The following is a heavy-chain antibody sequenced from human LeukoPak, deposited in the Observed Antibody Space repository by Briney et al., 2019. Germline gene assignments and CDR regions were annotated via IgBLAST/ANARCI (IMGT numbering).Heavy chain of an antibody. CDR3: ARFPGGYHYFDY. CDR2: IYYSGST. V-gene: IGHV4-59*01. Sequence: SETLSLTCTVSGGSISNYYWNWVRQPPGKGLEWIGYIYYSGSTNYNPSLKSRLTISVDTSKNQFSLKLSSVTAADTAVYYCARFPGGYHYFDYWGQGTLVTVSS. J-gene: IGHJ4*02. CDR1: GGSISNYY. D-gene: IGHD3-22*01.